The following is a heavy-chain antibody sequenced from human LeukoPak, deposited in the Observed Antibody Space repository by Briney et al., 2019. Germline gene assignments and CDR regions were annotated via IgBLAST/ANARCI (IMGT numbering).Heavy chain of an antibody. CDR3: ARAALLDNAFDI. Sequence: GGSLRLSCAASGFTFSRYSMNWVRQAPGKRLEWVSYISGGSSFTYYVDSVKGRFTISRDNAKNSLYLQMNSLRAEDTAVYYCARAALLDNAFDIWGQGTMVTVSS. J-gene: IGHJ3*02. CDR1: GFTFSRYS. D-gene: IGHD2-21*01. V-gene: IGHV3-21*01. CDR2: ISGGSSFT.